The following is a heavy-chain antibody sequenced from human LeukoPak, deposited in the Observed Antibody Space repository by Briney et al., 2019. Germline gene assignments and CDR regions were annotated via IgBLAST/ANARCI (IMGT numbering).Heavy chain of an antibody. Sequence: SETLSLTCSVSGGSISSYFWSWIRQPPGKGLEWIGCIHYSGNTNHNPSLKSRVTISVDTSKNHFSLKLSSVTAADTAVYYCARASGYSGYDRAAEYLQHWGQGTLVTVSS. D-gene: IGHD5-12*01. CDR2: IHYSGNT. CDR3: ARASGYSGYDRAAEYLQH. V-gene: IGHV4-59*01. J-gene: IGHJ1*01. CDR1: GGSISSYF.